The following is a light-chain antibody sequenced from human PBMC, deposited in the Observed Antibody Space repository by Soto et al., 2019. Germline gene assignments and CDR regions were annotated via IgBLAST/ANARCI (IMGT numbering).Light chain of an antibody. CDR2: NNN. Sequence: QSVLTQPPSASETPGQRVTVSWSGSGSNIGTNTVNWYRHLPGTAPKLLIYNNNRRPSGVPDRFSGSKSGTSASLAISGLQSEDEADYYCASWDDSLNGVVFGGGTKLTVL. CDR1: GSNIGTNT. J-gene: IGLJ2*01. V-gene: IGLV1-44*01. CDR3: ASWDDSLNGVV.